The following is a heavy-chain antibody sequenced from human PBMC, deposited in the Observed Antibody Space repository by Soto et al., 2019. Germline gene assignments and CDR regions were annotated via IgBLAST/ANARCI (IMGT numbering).Heavy chain of an antibody. CDR2: ICSGGST. CDR3: ARGNEAFDY. J-gene: IGHJ4*02. CDR1: GFTVDTTY. V-gene: IGHV3-66*01. Sequence: GGSLRLSCASSGFTVDTTYMILLRQAPGKGLEWVSLICSGGSTYYADSVKGRFTISRDNSKNTLYLQMNSLRAEDTAVYYCARGNEAFDYWGQGTLVTVSS. D-gene: IGHD1-1*01.